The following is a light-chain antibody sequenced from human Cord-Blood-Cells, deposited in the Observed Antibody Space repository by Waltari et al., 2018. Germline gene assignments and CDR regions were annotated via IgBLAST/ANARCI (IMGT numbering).Light chain of an antibody. V-gene: IGLV2-14*01. Sequence: TQPASVSGSPAQSITISCTGTSSDVGGYNYVSWYQQHPGKAPKLMIYDVSNRPSGVSNRFSGSKSGNTASLTISGLQAEDEADYYCSSYTSSSTLVFGTGTKVTVL. CDR1: SSDVGGYNY. J-gene: IGLJ1*01. CDR3: SSYTSSSTLV. CDR2: DVS.